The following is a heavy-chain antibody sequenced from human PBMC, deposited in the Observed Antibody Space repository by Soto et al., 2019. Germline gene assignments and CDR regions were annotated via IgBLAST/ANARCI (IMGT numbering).Heavy chain of an antibody. V-gene: IGHV4-59*08. CDR3: ARRSGSAIDY. Sequence: SETLSLTCTVSGGTISSWYWSWTRQPPGKGLEWIGYIYYSGSTNCNPSLKSRVTISVDTSKNQFSLKLSSVTAADTAVYYCARRSGSAIDYWGQGTLVTVSS. CDR2: IYYSGST. D-gene: IGHD3-10*01. J-gene: IGHJ4*02. CDR1: GGTISSWY.